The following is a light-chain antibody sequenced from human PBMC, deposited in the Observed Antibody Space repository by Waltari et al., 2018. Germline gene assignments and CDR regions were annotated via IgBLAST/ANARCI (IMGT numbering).Light chain of an antibody. V-gene: IGLV1-40*01. Sequence: QSVLTQPPSVSGAPGQRVTISCTGSSSNIGAGYDVNWYQQPPGKAPKLLIHGNSNRPSGVPDRISGSKSGTSASLAITGLQAEDEADYYCQSYDSSLGGSVFGGGTKLTVL. J-gene: IGLJ2*01. CDR2: GNS. CDR1: SSNIGAGYD. CDR3: QSYDSSLGGSV.